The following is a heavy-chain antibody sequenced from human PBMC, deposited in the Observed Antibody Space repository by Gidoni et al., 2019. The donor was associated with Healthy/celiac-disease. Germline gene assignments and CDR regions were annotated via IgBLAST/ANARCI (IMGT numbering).Heavy chain of an antibody. CDR2: INHSGST. Sequence: QVQLQQWGAGMLKPPETLSLTCAVYGGSVCGYYWRWIRQPPGKGLEWIGEINHSGSTNYNPSLKSRVTISVDTSKNQFSLKLSSVTAADTAVYYCARGRRGLLWFGELLDNWFDPWGQGTLVTVSS. CDR3: ARGRRGLLWFGELLDNWFDP. CDR1: GGSVCGYY. V-gene: IGHV4-34*01. J-gene: IGHJ5*02. D-gene: IGHD3-10*01.